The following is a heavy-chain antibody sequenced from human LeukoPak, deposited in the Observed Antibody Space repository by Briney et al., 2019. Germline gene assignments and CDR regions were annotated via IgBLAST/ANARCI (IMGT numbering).Heavy chain of an antibody. J-gene: IGHJ3*02. CDR1: GYTFAAYY. Sequence: ASVKVSCRASGYTFAAYYMYWVRQAPGQGLEWMGWINPNSGGTNYAQKFQGRVTMTRDTSISTAYMELSRLRSDDTAVYYCARRAMGQLVQGYAFDIWGQGTMVTVSS. CDR2: INPNSGGT. D-gene: IGHD6-13*01. CDR3: ARRAMGQLVQGYAFDI. V-gene: IGHV1-2*02.